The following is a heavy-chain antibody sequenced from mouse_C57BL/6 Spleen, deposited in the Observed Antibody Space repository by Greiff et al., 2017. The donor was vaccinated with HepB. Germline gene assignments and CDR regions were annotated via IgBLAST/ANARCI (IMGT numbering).Heavy chain of an antibody. CDR3: ARGGSSYDFDY. D-gene: IGHD1-1*01. CDR2: IYPGDGDT. Sequence: VMLVESGPELVKPGASVKISCKASGYAFSSSWMNWVKQRPGKGLEWIGRIYPGDGDTNYNGKFKGKATLTADKSSSTAYMQLSSLTSEDSAVYFCARGGSSYDFDYWGQGTTLTVSS. V-gene: IGHV1-82*01. CDR1: GYAFSSSW. J-gene: IGHJ2*01.